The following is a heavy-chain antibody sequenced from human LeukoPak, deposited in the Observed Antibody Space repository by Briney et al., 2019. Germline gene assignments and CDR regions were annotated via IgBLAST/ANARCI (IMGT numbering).Heavy chain of an antibody. D-gene: IGHD2-15*01. CDR2: ISSSDST. V-gene: IGHV3-23*01. J-gene: IGHJ4*02. CDR3: AKDVSSGGYYLDY. Sequence: GGTLRLSCAASGFTFSTYGMSWVRQAPGKGLEWVSAISSSDSTYNVDSVKGRFTISRDNSKNTLYLQMDSLRAEDTAVYYCAKDVSSGGYYLDYWGQGTLVIVSS. CDR1: GFTFSTYG.